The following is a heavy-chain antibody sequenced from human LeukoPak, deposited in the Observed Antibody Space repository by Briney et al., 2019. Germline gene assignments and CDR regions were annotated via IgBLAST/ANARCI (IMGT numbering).Heavy chain of an antibody. CDR2: MSGSGATI. CDR1: GFTFSSFA. J-gene: IGHJ4*02. D-gene: IGHD3-16*01. Sequence: GGSLRLSCAASGFTFSSFAMSWVRQAPGNGLEWVSAMSGSGATIYYADSVKGRVTISRDSSKSTLYLQMNTLRAEDTAVYYCATMPSVAATTRGSFVYWGQGTLVTVSS. CDR3: ATMPSVAATTRGSFVY. V-gene: IGHV3-23*01.